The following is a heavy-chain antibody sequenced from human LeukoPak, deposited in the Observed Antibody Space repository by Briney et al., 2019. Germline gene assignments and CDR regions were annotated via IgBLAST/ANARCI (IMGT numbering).Heavy chain of an antibody. CDR2: INPNSGGT. CDR1: GYTFTGYY. D-gene: IGHD6-6*01. V-gene: IGHV1-2*06. CDR3: ATTHSSSFDYYYGMDV. J-gene: IGHJ6*02. Sequence: GASVKVSCKASGYTFTGYYMHWVRQAPGQGLEWMGRINPNSGGTNYAQKFQGRVTMTRDTSISTAYMELSRLRSDDTAVYYCATTHSSSFDYYYGMDVWGQGTTVTVSS.